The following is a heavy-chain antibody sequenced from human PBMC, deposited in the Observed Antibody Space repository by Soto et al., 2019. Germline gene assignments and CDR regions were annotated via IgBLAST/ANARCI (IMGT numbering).Heavy chain of an antibody. Sequence: QVQLQESGPGLVKPSGTLSLTCAVSSGSISSSNWWSWVRQPPGKGLEWIGEIYHSGSTNYNPSPKSRVTISGDKSKHQFSLKLRSVTAADPAVYYCARAYRPFTMVRERSGGYYYYYMDVWGKGTTVTVSS. D-gene: IGHD3-10*01. V-gene: IGHV4-4*02. CDR3: ARAYRPFTMVRERSGGYYYYYMDV. CDR2: IYHSGST. CDR1: SGSISSSNW. J-gene: IGHJ6*03.